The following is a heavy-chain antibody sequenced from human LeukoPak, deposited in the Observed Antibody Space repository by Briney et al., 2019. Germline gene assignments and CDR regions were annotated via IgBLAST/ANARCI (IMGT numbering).Heavy chain of an antibody. J-gene: IGHJ3*02. D-gene: IGHD4-23*01. CDR3: ASVGRDDYGGKSHAFDI. CDR1: GGTFSSYA. V-gene: IGHV1-69*05. CDR2: IIPIFGTA. Sequence: ASVKVSCKASGGTFSSYAISWVRQAPGQGLEWMGGIIPIFGTANYAQKFQGRVTITTDESTSTAYMELSSLRSEDTAVYYCASVGRDDYGGKSHAFDIWGQGTMVTVSS.